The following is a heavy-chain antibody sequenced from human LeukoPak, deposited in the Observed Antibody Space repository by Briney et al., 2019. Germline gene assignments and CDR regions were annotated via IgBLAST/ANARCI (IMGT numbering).Heavy chain of an antibody. CDR2: INPNSGAT. J-gene: IGHJ2*01. V-gene: IGHV1-2*02. CDR1: GYTFSDYY. Sequence: SVKVSCKASGYTFSDYYMHWVRQAPGQGLEWMGWINPNSGATNYAQKFQGRVTMTRDTSISTDYMDLSRLISDDTAVYYCARDRGSWYFDLWGRGTLVTVSS. CDR3: ARDRGSWYFDL.